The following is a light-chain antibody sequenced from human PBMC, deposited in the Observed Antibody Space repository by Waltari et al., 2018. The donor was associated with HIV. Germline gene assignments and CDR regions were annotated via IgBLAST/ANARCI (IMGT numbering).Light chain of an antibody. V-gene: IGKV1-39*01. CDR3: QQSYSSPRT. CDR1: QTITNY. CDR2: AAS. Sequence: DIQLTPSPSSLSASVRDRLPITCRASQTITNYLNWYQQKPGNTPKLLIYAASSLQSGVPSRFSGSGSATDFTLTISSLQFEDFATYYCQQSYSSPRTFGGGTKVEIK. J-gene: IGKJ4*02.